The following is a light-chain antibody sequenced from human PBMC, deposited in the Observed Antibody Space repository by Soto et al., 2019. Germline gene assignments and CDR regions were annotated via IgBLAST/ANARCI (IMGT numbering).Light chain of an antibody. CDR3: QQYGSSPLT. CDR1: QSDSSSY. V-gene: IGKV3-20*01. CDR2: GAS. J-gene: IGKJ4*01. Sequence: EIVLTQSPGTLSLSPGERATLSCRASQSDSSSYLAWYQQKPGQAPRLLIYGASSRATGIPDRFSGSGSGTDFNLTTSRLEPEDFAVYYCQQYGSSPLTFGGGTKVEIK.